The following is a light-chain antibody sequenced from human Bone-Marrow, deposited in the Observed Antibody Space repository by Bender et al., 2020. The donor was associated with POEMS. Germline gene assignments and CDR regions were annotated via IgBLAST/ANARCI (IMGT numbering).Light chain of an antibody. CDR3: SAWDDSPSGWV. CDR2: YDD. Sequence: QSVVTQPPSLSEAPRQRVTISCSGSSSNIGNHGVNWYQQLPGEAPKLLIYYDDLLTPGVSDRFSASKSGTSASLAISELQSEDEALCYCSAWDDSPSGWVCGGGTELTVL. V-gene: IGLV1-36*01. CDR1: SSNIGNHG. J-gene: IGLJ3*02.